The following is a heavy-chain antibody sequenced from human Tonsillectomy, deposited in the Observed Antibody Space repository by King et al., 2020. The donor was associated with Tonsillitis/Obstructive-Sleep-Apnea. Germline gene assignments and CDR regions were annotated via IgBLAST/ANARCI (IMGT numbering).Heavy chain of an antibody. J-gene: IGHJ5*02. Sequence: QLVQSGAEVKKPGASVKVSCKASGYTFTSYDINWVRQATGQGLEWMGWMNPNSGNTGYAQKFQGRVTMTRNTSISTAYMELSSLSSEDTAVYYCARGYCSSTSCINWFDPWGQGTLVTVSS. V-gene: IGHV1-8*01. D-gene: IGHD2-2*01. CDR1: GYTFTSYD. CDR2: MNPNSGNT. CDR3: ARGYCSSTSCINWFDP.